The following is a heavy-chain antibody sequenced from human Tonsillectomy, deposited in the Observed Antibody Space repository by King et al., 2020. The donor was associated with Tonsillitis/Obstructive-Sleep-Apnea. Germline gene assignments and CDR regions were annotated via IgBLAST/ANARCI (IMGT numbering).Heavy chain of an antibody. D-gene: IGHD6-19*01. CDR1: GGSFSDYY. V-gene: IGHV4-34*01. CDR2: INHSGTT. J-gene: IGHJ4*02. Sequence: VQLQQWGAGLLKPSETLSLTCAVHGGSFSDYYWSWIRQPPGKGLEWIGEINHSGTTNYSPSLKSRVTISVDTSKNQFSLRLSSVTAADTAVYYCARGTKPPEQWLLPTGSNYFDYWGQGTLVTVSS. CDR3: ARGTKPPEQWLLPTGSNYFDY.